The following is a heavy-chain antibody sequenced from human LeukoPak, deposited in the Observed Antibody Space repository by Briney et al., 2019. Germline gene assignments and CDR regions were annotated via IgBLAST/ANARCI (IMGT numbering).Heavy chain of an antibody. J-gene: IGHJ4*02. CDR2: LNPNTGDT. Sequence: ASVKVSCKAFGYTFTGHYLHWVRQAPGQGLEWMGWLNPNTGDTLYIQKFQGRVTMTGDTSISTAYMELSRLMSDDTAVYYCARIGLKTTGYYRLDYWGQGTLVTVSS. CDR1: GYTFTGHY. CDR3: ARIGLKTTGYYRLDY. V-gene: IGHV1-2*02. D-gene: IGHD3-9*01.